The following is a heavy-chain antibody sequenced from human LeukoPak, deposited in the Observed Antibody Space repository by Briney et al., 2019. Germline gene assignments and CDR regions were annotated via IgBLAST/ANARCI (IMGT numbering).Heavy chain of an antibody. J-gene: IGHJ6*04. CDR1: GGSISSYY. Sequence: SETLSLTCTVSGGSISSYYWSWIRQPPGKGLEWIGYIYYSGSTNYNPSLKSRVTISVDTSKNQFSLKLSSVTAADTAVYYCARLRWQYYYYYGMDVWGKGTTVTVSS. D-gene: IGHD4-23*01. V-gene: IGHV4-59*08. CDR2: IYYSGST. CDR3: ARLRWQYYYYYGMDV.